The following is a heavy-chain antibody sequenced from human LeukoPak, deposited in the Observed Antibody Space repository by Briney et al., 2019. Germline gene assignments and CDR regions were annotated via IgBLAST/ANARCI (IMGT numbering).Heavy chain of an antibody. CDR1: GGSISSYY. V-gene: IGHV4-59*01. CDR2: IYYSGST. D-gene: IGHD6-19*01. Sequence: SETLSLTCTVSGGSISSYYWSWIRQPPGKGLEWIGYIYYSGSTNYNPSLKSRVTISVDTSKNQFSLKLSSVTAADTAVYYCAREGWQWLVRAFDYWGQGTLVTVSS. J-gene: IGHJ4*02. CDR3: AREGWQWLVRAFDY.